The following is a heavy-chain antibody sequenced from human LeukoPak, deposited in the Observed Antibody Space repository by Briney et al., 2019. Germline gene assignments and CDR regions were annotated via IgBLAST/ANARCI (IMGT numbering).Heavy chain of an antibody. CDR1: GFSFSSYT. V-gene: IGHV3-23*01. D-gene: IGHD6-19*01. J-gene: IGHJ6*02. CDR2: IDAGGGDT. CDR3: GRPTKYWLVRGNGVDV. Sequence: GGSLRLSCAASGFSFSSYTMTWVRQAPGKGLEWVSSIDAGGGDTYHSDSVKGRFTISRDNSMNTLYLQMNSLRADDTAVYYCGRPTKYWLVRGNGVDVWGQGTTVTVSS.